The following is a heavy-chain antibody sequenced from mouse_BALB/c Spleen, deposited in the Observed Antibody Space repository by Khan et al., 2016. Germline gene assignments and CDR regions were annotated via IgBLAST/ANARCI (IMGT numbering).Heavy chain of an antibody. Sequence: EVKLLESGGGLVQPGGSLKLSCAAPGFDFSRYWMSWVRQAPGKGLEWIGEINPDSSTINYTPSLKDKFIISRDNAKNTLYLQMSKVRSEDTALXYCARLGQLLYFDYWGQGTTLTVSS. J-gene: IGHJ2*01. CDR3: ARLGQLLYFDY. V-gene: IGHV4-1*02. CDR1: GFDFSRYW. CDR2: INPDSSTI. D-gene: IGHD2-1*01.